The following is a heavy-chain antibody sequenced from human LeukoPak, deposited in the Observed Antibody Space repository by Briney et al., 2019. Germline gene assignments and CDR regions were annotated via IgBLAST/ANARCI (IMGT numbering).Heavy chain of an antibody. CDR2: ISYDGSNK. J-gene: IGHJ4*02. Sequence: PGRSLRLSCAASGFTFSSYAMHWVRQAPGKGLEWVAVISYDGSNKYYADSVKGRFTISRDNSKNTLYLQMNSLRAEDTAVYYCARDPRGYCSGGSCYPSHWGQGTLVTVSS. V-gene: IGHV3-30-3*01. CDR1: GFTFSSYA. CDR3: ARDPRGYCSGGSCYPSH. D-gene: IGHD2-15*01.